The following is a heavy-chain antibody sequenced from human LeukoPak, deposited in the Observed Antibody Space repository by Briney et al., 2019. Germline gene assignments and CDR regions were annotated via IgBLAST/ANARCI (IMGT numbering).Heavy chain of an antibody. D-gene: IGHD3-10*01. J-gene: IGHJ6*02. CDR3: ARDSLLWFGELLTSYYYYGMDV. Sequence: GGSLRLSCAASGFTFSSYWMSWVRQAPGKGLEWVANIKQDGSEKYYVDSVKGRFTISRDNAKNSLYLQMNSLRAEDTAVYYCARDSLLWFGELLTSYYYYGMDVWGQGTTVTVSS. CDR1: GFTFSSYW. CDR2: IKQDGSEK. V-gene: IGHV3-7*01.